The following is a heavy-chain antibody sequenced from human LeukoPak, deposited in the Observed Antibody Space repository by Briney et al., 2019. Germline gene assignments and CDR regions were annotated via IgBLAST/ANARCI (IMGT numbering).Heavy chain of an antibody. J-gene: IGHJ6*02. Sequence: TGESLKISCQGSGYSFANNWIGWVRQMPGRGLEWMAIVYPGDSNTKYSPSFQGQVTVSADKSISTAYLQWSRLRASDTAMYYCARPRVRDYYYGMDVWGQGTTVTVSS. D-gene: IGHD3-10*01. CDR1: GYSFANNW. V-gene: IGHV5-51*01. CDR3: ARPRVRDYYYGMDV. CDR2: VYPGDSNT.